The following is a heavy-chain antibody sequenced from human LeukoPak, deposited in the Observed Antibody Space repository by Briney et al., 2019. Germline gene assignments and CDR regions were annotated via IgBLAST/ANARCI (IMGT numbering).Heavy chain of an antibody. J-gene: IGHJ4*02. V-gene: IGHV3-7*01. D-gene: IGHD3-22*01. CDR1: GFPFSNYW. Sequence: GGSLRLSCTASGFPFSNYWMSWVRQAPGKGLEWVANIKQDGSERYYVDSVRGRFTISRDNAKNSLFLQMNSLRADDTALYCARDRAPDSSRGYYYTEDDYWGQGTLVTVSS. CDR3: ARDRAPDSSRGYYYTEDDY. CDR2: IKQDGSER.